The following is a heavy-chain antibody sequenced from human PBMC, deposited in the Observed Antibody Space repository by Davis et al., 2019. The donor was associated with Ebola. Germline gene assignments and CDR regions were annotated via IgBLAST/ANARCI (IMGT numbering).Heavy chain of an antibody. CDR3: ARHVNGDFWYFDL. D-gene: IGHD4-17*01. CDR1: GFIVSDKY. CDR2: MYRDERT. V-gene: IGHV3-53*01. Sequence: GGSLRLSCAASGFIVSDKYMSWVRQAPGKGPEWVSVMYRDERTYYADSVKGRFTVSRDNSENMLYLEMNTLRAEDTAVYYCARHVNGDFWYFDLWGRGTRVTVSS. J-gene: IGHJ2*01.